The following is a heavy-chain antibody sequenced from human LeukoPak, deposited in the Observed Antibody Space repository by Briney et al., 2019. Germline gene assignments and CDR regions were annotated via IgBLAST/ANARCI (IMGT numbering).Heavy chain of an antibody. Sequence: PGGSLRLSCAASRFAFSSYVMHWARQALGEGLEWVAVIRQDGDGRFYGNSVKGRFTISRDNSRNALYLEMDSLRVEDTARYFCATEDYTSGHAGALGFDPWGQGTLVTVSA. D-gene: IGHD3-22*01. J-gene: IGHJ5*02. CDR1: RFAFSSYV. V-gene: IGHV3-30*03. CDR2: IRQDGDGR. CDR3: ATEDYTSGHAGALGFDP.